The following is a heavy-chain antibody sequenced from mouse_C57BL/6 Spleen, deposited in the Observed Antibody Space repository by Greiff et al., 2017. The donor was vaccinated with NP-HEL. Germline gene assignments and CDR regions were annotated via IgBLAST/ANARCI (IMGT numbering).Heavy chain of an antibody. Sequence: QVQLQQPGAELVMPGASVKLSCKASGYTFTSYWMHWVKQRPGQGLEWIGEIDPSDSYTNYNQKFKDKATLTADKSSSTAYMQLSSLTSEDSAVYYCARSPLYDGYPAYWGQGTLVTVSA. J-gene: IGHJ3*01. CDR1: GYTFTSYW. V-gene: IGHV1-69*01. D-gene: IGHD2-3*01. CDR2: IDPSDSYT. CDR3: ARSPLYDGYPAY.